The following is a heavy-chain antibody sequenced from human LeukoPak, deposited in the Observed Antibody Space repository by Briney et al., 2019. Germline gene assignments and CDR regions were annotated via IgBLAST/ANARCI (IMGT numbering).Heavy chain of an antibody. V-gene: IGHV4-59*01. Sequence: PSETLSLTCTVSGGSISSYYWSWIRQPPGKGLEWIGNIYDSGSTNYNPSLKSRVTISVDTSKNQCSLKLSSVTAADTAVYYCARQSISGSSLSYFDYWGQGTLVDVSS. J-gene: IGHJ4*02. D-gene: IGHD3-22*01. CDR3: ARQSISGSSLSYFDY. CDR1: GGSISSYY. CDR2: IYDSGST.